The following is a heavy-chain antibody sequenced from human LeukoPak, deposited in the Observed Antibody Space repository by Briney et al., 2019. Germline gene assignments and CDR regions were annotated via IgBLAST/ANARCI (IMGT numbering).Heavy chain of an antibody. CDR2: INPNSGGT. CDR1: GYTFTGYY. Sequence: ASVKVSCKASGYTFTGYYMHWVRQAPGQGLEWMGWINPNSGGTNYAQKFQGRVTMTTDTSISTAYMELSRLRSDDTAVYYCARGWRQVGAIYYFDYWGQGTLVTVSS. D-gene: IGHD1-26*01. V-gene: IGHV1-2*02. CDR3: ARGWRQVGAIYYFDY. J-gene: IGHJ4*02.